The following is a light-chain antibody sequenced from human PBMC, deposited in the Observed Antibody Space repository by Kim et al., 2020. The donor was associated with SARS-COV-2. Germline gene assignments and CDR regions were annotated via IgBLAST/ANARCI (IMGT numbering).Light chain of an antibody. CDR3: QQYNRLYT. CDR1: QSISNW. J-gene: IGKJ2*01. V-gene: IGKV1-5*01. CDR2: DAS. Sequence: LSASVGDRVTITCRASQSISNWLAWYQQKPGKAPNLLIYDASSLQSGVPSRFSGSGSGTEFTLTISSLQPDDFATYYCQQYNRLYTFGQGTKLEIK.